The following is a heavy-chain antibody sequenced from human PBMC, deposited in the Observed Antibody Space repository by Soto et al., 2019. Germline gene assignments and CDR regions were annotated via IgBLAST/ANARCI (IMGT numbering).Heavy chain of an antibody. CDR3: ARVRDPAPYDISTGYCPKAFDY. Sequence: ASVKVSCKASGYTFTSYGISWVRQAPGQGLEWMGWISAYNGNTNYAQKLQGRVTMTTDTSTSTAYMELRSLSSDDTAVYYCARVRDPAPYDISTGYCPKAFDYWGQGTLGTFSS. CDR1: GYTFTSYG. J-gene: IGHJ4*02. V-gene: IGHV1-18*04. D-gene: IGHD3-9*01. CDR2: ISAYNGNT.